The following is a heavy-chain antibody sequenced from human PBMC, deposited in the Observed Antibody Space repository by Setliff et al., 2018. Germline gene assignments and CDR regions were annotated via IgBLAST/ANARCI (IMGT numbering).Heavy chain of an antibody. V-gene: IGHV4-39*07. J-gene: IGHJ6*03. CDR3: ARDRSTVIRGVTSFFYYYMDV. Sequence: PSETLSLTCTVSGGSISSSSYYWGWIRQPPGKGLEWIGSIYYRGSTYYNPSLKSRVTISVDTSKNQFSLKLTSMPAADTAVYYCARDRSTVIRGVTSFFYYYMDVWGGGTTVTVSS. D-gene: IGHD3-10*01. CDR1: GGSISSSSYY. CDR2: IYYRGST.